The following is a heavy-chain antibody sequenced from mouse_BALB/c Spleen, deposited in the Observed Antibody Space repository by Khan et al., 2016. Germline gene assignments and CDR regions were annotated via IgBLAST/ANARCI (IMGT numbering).Heavy chain of an antibody. D-gene: IGHD4-1*01. CDR1: GYTFTSYW. Sequence: QVQLQQSGAELARPGASVKLSCKASGYTFTSYWMQWVKQRPGQGLEWIGGIYPGDGDTRYTQKFKGRATLTADKSSSTAYLQLSSLATEDPAVYYCASETEATDCGQHTTLTVSS. CDR2: IYPGDGDT. V-gene: IGHV1-87*01. J-gene: IGHJ2*01. CDR3: ASETEATD.